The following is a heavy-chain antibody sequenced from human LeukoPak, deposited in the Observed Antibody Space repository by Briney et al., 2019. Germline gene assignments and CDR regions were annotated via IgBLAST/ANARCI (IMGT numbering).Heavy chain of an antibody. Sequence: SETLSLTCTVSGGSISSGGYYWSWIRQPPGKGLEWIGYIYHSGSTNYNPSLKSRVTISVDTSKNQFSLKLSSVTAADTAVYYCARRWQQLTPFDYWGQGTLVTVSS. V-gene: IGHV4-30-2*01. CDR3: ARRWQQLTPFDY. CDR2: IYHSGST. CDR1: GGSISSGGYY. D-gene: IGHD6-13*01. J-gene: IGHJ4*02.